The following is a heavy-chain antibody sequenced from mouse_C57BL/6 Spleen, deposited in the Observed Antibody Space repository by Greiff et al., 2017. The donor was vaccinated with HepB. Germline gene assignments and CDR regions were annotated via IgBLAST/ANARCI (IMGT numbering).Heavy chain of an antibody. D-gene: IGHD1-1*01. J-gene: IGHJ1*03. CDR1: GFSLTSYG. CDR3: ARGFYGSSFYWYFDV. CDR2: IWSDGST. V-gene: IGHV2-6*03. Sequence: VKVVESGPGLVAPSQSLSITCTVSGFSLTSYGVHWVRQPPGKGLEWLVVIWSDGSTTYNSALKSRLSISKDNSKSQVFLKLNSLQTDDTAMYYCARGFYGSSFYWYFDVWGTGTTVTVSS.